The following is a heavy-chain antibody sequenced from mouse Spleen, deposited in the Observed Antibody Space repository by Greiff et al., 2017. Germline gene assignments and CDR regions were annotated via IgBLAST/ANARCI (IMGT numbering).Heavy chain of an antibody. J-gene: IGHJ4*01. V-gene: IGHV1-82*01. CDR2: IYPGDGDT. CDR3: APYYGNFYYAMDY. Sequence: VQLQQSGPELVKPGASVKISCKASGYAFSSSWMNWVKQRPGKGLEWIGRIYPGDGDTNYNGKFKGKATLTADKSSSTAYMQLSSLTSEDSAVYFCAPYYGNFYYAMDYWGQGTSVTGSS. D-gene: IGHD2-10*01. CDR1: GYAFSSSW.